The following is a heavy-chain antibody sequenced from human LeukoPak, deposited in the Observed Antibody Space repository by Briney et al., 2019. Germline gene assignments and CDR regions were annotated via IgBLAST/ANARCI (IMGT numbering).Heavy chain of an antibody. CDR1: DGSISSALYY. J-gene: IGHJ6*03. D-gene: IGHD2-2*01. CDR2: IYTSGST. CDR3: AGGSTSAYYYYMDV. V-gene: IGHV4-61*02. Sequence: SQTLSLTXTVSDGSISSALYYWSWIRQPAGKGLEWIGRIYTSGSTNYNPSLKSRVTMSVDTSKNQFSLKLSSVTAADTAVYYCAGGSTSAYYYYMDVWGKGTTVTVSS.